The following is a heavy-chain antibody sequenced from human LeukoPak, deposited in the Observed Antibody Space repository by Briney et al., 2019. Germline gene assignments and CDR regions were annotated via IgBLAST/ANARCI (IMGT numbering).Heavy chain of an antibody. CDR3: ARLYGDYFDY. J-gene: IGHJ4*02. D-gene: IGHD4-17*01. CDR1: GFIVGINY. V-gene: IGHV3-7*01. Sequence: PGGSLRLSCAASGFIVGINYMSWVRQAPGKGLEWVANIKQDGSEKYYVDSVKGRFTISRDNAKNSLYLQMNSLRAEDTAVYYCARLYGDYFDYWGQGTLVTVSS. CDR2: IKQDGSEK.